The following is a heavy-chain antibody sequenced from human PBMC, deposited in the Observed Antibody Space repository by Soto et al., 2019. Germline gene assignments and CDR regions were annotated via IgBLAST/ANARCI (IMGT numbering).Heavy chain of an antibody. CDR3: ARRSNWNSGAPVY. V-gene: IGHV5-51*01. D-gene: IGHD1-20*01. CDR1: GYKFSTYW. J-gene: IGHJ4*02. Sequence: EVQLVQSGAELKEPGESLHISCKGSGYKFSTYWIAWVRQVPGKGLEWMGIIFPCHSDVRYSPSFQGQVTISADEATNPACVHWSSLNASDSGIYYCARRSNWNSGAPVYWGQGTQVTVSS. CDR2: IFPCHSDV.